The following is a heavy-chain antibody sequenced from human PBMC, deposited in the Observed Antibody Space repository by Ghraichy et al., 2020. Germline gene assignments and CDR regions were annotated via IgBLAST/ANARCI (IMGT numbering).Heavy chain of an antibody. Sequence: SETLSLTCTVSGGSVSSGSYYWSWIRQPPGKGLEWIGYIYYSGSTNYNPSLKSRVTISVDTSKNQFSLKLSSVTAADTAVYYCARAVHGWYSSGWYFDYWGQGTLVTVSS. CDR2: IYYSGST. V-gene: IGHV4-61*01. J-gene: IGHJ4*02. CDR3: ARAVHGWYSSGWYFDY. CDR1: GGSVSSGSYY. D-gene: IGHD6-19*01.